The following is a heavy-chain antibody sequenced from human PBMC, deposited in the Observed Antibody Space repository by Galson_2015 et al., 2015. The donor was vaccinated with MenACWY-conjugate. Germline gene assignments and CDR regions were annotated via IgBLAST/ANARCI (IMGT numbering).Heavy chain of an antibody. Sequence: CAISGDSVSSNSAAWNWIRQSPSRGLEWLGRTYYRSKWYNDYAVSVKSRITINPDTSRNQFSLQLNSVTPEDTAVYYCARDTPYSSGWDNWFDPWGQGTLVTVSS. V-gene: IGHV6-1*01. D-gene: IGHD6-19*01. CDR2: TYYRSKWYN. J-gene: IGHJ5*02. CDR1: GDSVSSNSAA. CDR3: ARDTPYSSGWDNWFDP.